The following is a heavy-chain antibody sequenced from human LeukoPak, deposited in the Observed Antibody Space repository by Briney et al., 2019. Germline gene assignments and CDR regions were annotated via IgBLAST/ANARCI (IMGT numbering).Heavy chain of an antibody. D-gene: IGHD4-17*01. V-gene: IGHV4-34*01. Sequence: SETLSLTRAVYGGSFSGYYWSWIRQPPGKGLEWIGEINHSGSTNYNPSLKSRVTISVDTSKNQFSLKLSSVTAADTAVYYCARGLASTVTKYYYYYYGMDVWGQGTTVTVSS. CDR2: INHSGST. J-gene: IGHJ6*02. CDR1: GGSFSGYY. CDR3: ARGLASTVTKYYYYYYGMDV.